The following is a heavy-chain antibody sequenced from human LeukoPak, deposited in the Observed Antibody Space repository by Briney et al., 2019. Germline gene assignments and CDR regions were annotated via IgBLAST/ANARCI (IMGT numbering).Heavy chain of an antibody. CDR3: AREWDYYDSSGYFNGYFDY. CDR1: GYTFTSYG. CDR2: ISAYNGNT. Sequence: ASVKVSCKASGYTFTSYGISWVRQAPGQGLEWKGWISAYNGNTNYAQKLQGRVTMTTDTSTSTAYMELRSLRSDDTVVYYCAREWDYYDSSGYFNGYFDYWGQGTLVTVSS. J-gene: IGHJ4*02. V-gene: IGHV1-18*01. D-gene: IGHD3-22*01.